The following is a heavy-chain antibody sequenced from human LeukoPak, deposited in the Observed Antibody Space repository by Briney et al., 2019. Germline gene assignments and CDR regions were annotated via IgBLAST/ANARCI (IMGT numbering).Heavy chain of an antibody. V-gene: IGHV4-30-4*01. Sequence: PSQTLSLTCTVSGGSISSGDYYWSWIRQPPGKGLEWIGYIHYSGSTYYNPSLKSRVTISVDTSKNQFSLKLSSVTAADTAVYYCARGPLVLEGCFDIWGQGTMVTVSS. CDR3: ARGPLVLEGCFDI. CDR2: IHYSGST. CDR1: GGSISSGDYY. J-gene: IGHJ3*02. D-gene: IGHD2-15*01.